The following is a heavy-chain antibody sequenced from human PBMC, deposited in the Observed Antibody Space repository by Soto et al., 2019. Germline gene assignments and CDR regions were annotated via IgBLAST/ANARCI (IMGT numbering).Heavy chain of an antibody. Sequence: SETLSLTCAVSGGSISSGGYSWSWIRQPPGKGLEWIGYIYHNGYTYYNPSLKSRVTISVDRSKNQFSLKLSSVTAADTAVYYCARGGPVQLWMMDVCGQGITVTVSS. V-gene: IGHV4-30-2*01. CDR3: ARGGPVQLWMMDV. D-gene: IGHD5-18*01. CDR2: IYHNGYT. J-gene: IGHJ6*02. CDR1: GGSISSGGYS.